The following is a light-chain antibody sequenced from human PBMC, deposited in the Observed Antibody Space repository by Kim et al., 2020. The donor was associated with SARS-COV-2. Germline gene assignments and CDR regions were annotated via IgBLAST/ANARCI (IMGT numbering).Light chain of an antibody. CDR3: SAWDNNLSAWL. Sequence: SHTATLTWTGNSNTVGNQGAVWLQQNQGHPPKLLSYRDNNRPSGISQRFSASRSGNTASLTITGLQPEDDADYYCSAWDNNLSAWLFGGGTQLTVL. CDR1: SNTVGNQG. CDR2: RDN. J-gene: IGLJ3*02. V-gene: IGLV10-54*04.